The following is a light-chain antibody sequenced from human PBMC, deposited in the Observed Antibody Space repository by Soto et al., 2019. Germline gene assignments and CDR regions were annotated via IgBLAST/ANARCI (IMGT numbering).Light chain of an antibody. CDR3: QQLSYWPKYS. Sequence: IVLTQSPATLSLSPGEKATLSCRASQSVGSYLAWYQHKPGQAPRLLIFDASHRASGIPPRFSGSGSGTDFTLIITSREPDDFAVYYCQQLSYWPKYSFGQGTRLEIK. J-gene: IGKJ2*01. CDR2: DAS. V-gene: IGKV3-11*01. CDR1: QSVGSY.